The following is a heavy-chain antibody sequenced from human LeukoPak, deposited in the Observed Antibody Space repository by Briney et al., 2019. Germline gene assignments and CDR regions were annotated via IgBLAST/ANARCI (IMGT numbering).Heavy chain of an antibody. CDR3: ARHDAGIAARPFDN. CDR2: IHASGPT. D-gene: IGHD6-6*01. Sequence: SETLSLTCTVFGGSISTYYWSWIRRPPGKGLEWIAYIHASGPTNYNPSLKSRITTSVDTSKNQFSLKLSSVTAADTAVYYCARHDAGIAARPFDNWGQGTLVTVSS. J-gene: IGHJ4*02. CDR1: GGSISTYY. V-gene: IGHV4-4*09.